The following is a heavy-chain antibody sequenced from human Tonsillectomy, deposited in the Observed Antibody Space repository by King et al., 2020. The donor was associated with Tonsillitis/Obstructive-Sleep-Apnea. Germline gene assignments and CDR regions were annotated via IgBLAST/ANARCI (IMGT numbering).Heavy chain of an antibody. Sequence: VQLVESGGGLLKPGGSLRLSCVVSGFTFSNAWMSWVRQAPGKGLEWVGRIKSKTDGGTTDYAAPMKGRFTISRDDSKNTLYLQMNSLKTEDTAMYYCTGRNQFDYWGQGTLVTVSS. CDR3: TGRNQFDY. J-gene: IGHJ4*02. D-gene: IGHD1-14*01. CDR2: IKSKTDGGTT. V-gene: IGHV3-15*01. CDR1: GFTFSNAW.